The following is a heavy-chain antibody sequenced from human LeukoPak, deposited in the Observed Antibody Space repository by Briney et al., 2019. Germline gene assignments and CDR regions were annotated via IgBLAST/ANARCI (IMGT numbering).Heavy chain of an antibody. J-gene: IGHJ4*02. D-gene: IGHD3-10*01. CDR1: GFTFSSYA. CDR3: ARVRAGSAADYFDY. CDR2: ISYDGSNK. Sequence: GGSLRLSCAASGFTFSSYAMPWVRQAPGKGLEWVAVISYDGSNKYYADSVKGRFTISRDNSKNTLYLQMNSLRSEDTAVYYCARVRAGSAADYFDYWGQGTLVTVSS. V-gene: IGHV3-30-3*01.